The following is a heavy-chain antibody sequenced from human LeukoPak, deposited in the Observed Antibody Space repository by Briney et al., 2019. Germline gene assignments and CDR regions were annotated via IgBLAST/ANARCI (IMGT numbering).Heavy chain of an antibody. D-gene: IGHD7-27*01. CDR3: ARDGDWGSPSYYFDY. Sequence: GRSLRLSCAASGFTFSSYAMHWVRQAPGKGLEWVAVISYDGSNKYYADFVKGRFTISRDNSKNTLYLQMNSLRAEDTAVYYCARDGDWGSPSYYFDYWGQGTLVTVSS. CDR2: ISYDGSNK. CDR1: GFTFSSYA. V-gene: IGHV3-30*04. J-gene: IGHJ4*02.